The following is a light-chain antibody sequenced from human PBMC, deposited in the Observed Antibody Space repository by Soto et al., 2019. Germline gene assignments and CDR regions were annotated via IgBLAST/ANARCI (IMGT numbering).Light chain of an antibody. CDR1: QSVSRD. J-gene: IGKJ5*01. CDR3: QQYKKWFIT. CDR2: GAS. V-gene: IGKV3-15*01. Sequence: IVITQPLSSLAVSHGDGANLSCRASQSVSRDLAWYQQKPGQAPRLLIYGASTRAPSIPARFSGSGSGTDFTLTISSLEPEDFAVYYCQQYKKWFITFGQGTRLEIK.